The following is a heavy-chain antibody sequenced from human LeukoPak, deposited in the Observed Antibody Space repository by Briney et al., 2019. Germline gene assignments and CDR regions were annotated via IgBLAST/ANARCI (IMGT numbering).Heavy chain of an antibody. D-gene: IGHD6-13*01. J-gene: IGHJ6*02. CDR2: IYYSGST. CDR1: GGSISSGGYY. CDR3: ARGASSSWPYYYGMDV. Sequence: SQTLSLTCTVSGGSISSGGYYWSCIPQHPGKGLEWIVYIYYSGSTYYNPSLKSRVTISVDTSKNQFSLKLSSVTAADTAVYYCARGASSSWPYYYGMDVWGQGTTVTVSS. V-gene: IGHV4-31*03.